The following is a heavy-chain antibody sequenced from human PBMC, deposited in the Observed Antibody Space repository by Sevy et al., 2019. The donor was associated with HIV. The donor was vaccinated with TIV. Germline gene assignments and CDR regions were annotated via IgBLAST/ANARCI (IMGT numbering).Heavy chain of an antibody. Sequence: GGSLRLSCAASGFTFSNYAMHWVRQAPVKGLEWVAVISYDGSNKYYADSVKGRFIISRDNSKNTLYLQMNSLRAEDTAVYYCARVDEQRWLRLYYFDYWGQGTLVTVSS. CDR1: GFTFSNYA. CDR2: ISYDGSNK. J-gene: IGHJ4*02. CDR3: ARVDEQRWLRLYYFDY. D-gene: IGHD5-12*01. V-gene: IGHV3-30*04.